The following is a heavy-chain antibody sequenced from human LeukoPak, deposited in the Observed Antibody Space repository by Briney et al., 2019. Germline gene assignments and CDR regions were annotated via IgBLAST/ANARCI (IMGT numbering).Heavy chain of an antibody. CDR2: ISSDGSNK. D-gene: IGHD3-9*01. V-gene: IGHV3-30*04. CDR1: GFTFSSYA. Sequence: GGSLRLSCAASGFTFSSYAMHWVRQAPGKGLEWVAVISSDGSNKYYTDSVKGRFTISRDNAKNSLYLQMNSLRAEDTAVYYCARFRYYDILTGYYTHYYYMDVWGKGTTVTISS. CDR3: ARFRYYDILTGYYTHYYYMDV. J-gene: IGHJ6*03.